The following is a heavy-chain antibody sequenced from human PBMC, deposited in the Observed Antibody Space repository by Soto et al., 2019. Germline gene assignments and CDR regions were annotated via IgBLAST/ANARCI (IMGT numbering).Heavy chain of an antibody. CDR1: GGTFSSYA. CDR3: ARPLSHYYYYGMDV. V-gene: IGHV1-69*14. D-gene: IGHD2-21*02. Sequence: QVQLVQSGAEVKKPGSSVKVSCKASGGTFSSYAISWVRQAPGQGLEWMGGIIPIFGTADYAQKFQGRVTXTAVTAPSTAYLDRSSLRSEDPAVYYFARPLSHYYYYGMDVWGQGTTVTVSS. CDR2: IIPIFGTA. J-gene: IGHJ6*02.